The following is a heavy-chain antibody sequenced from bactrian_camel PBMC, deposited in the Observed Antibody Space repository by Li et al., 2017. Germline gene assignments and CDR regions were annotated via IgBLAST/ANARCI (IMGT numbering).Heavy chain of an antibody. Sequence: HVQLVESGGGTVQAGGSLKLSCAASGYTYSSYCMAWFRQAPGKEREAVAYLNTGGMLKYAGSVEGRFTCSKDNAKNTLYLQMNNLKPEDTAMYYCAAGSSGGYCGGKDFRYWGKGTQVTVS. D-gene: IGHD6*01. CDR2: LNTGGML. V-gene: IGHV3S57*01. J-gene: IGHJ4*01. CDR3: AAGSSGGYCGGKDFRY. CDR1: GYTYSSYC.